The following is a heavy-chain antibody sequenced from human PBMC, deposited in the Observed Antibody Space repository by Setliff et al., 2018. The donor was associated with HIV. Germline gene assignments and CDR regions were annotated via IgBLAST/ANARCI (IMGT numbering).Heavy chain of an antibody. Sequence: ASVKVSCKASGGTFSSYAISWVRQAPGQGLEWMGGIIPIFGTANYAQKFQGRVTITTDESTSTAYMELSSLRSEDTAVYYCARDRWESHYDSSGYYNYWGQGTLVTVSS. CDR3: ARDRWESHYDSSGYYNY. D-gene: IGHD3-22*01. V-gene: IGHV1-69*05. CDR1: GGTFSSYA. J-gene: IGHJ4*02. CDR2: IIPIFGTA.